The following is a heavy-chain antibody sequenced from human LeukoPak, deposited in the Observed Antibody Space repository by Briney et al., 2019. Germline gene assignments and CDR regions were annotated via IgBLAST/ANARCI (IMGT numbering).Heavy chain of an antibody. J-gene: IGHJ4*02. D-gene: IGHD3-10*01. CDR2: INSNTGNP. CDR3: ARGNYYVDY. Sequence: ASVKVSCKASGYTFTNYAMNWVRQDPGQGLEWMGWINSNTGNPTYAQGFTGRFVFSLDTSVSAAYLQISSLKTEDTAVYYCARGNYYVDYWGQGTLVTVSS. CDR1: GYTFTNYA. V-gene: IGHV7-4-1*02.